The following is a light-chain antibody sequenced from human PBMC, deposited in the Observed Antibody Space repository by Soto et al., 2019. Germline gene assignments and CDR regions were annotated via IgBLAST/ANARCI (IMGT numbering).Light chain of an antibody. Sequence: EIVVTQSPATLSVSPGERATLSCRASESVSSNLAWYQQKPGQAPRLLIYDASTRATGIPATFSGSGSGTEFTLTISSLQSEDFAVYYCQQYNNWPPWTFGQGTKVDIK. CDR2: DAS. CDR3: QQYNNWPPWT. J-gene: IGKJ1*01. V-gene: IGKV3-15*01. CDR1: ESVSSN.